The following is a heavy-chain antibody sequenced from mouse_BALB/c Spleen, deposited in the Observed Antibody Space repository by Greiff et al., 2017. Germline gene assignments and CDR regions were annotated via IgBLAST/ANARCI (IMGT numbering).Heavy chain of an antibody. D-gene: IGHD3-1*01. V-gene: IGHV14-4*02. CDR1: GFNIKDYY. CDR3: NGATWFAY. CDR2: IDPENGDT. J-gene: IGHJ3*01. Sequence: VQLKESGAELVRSGASVKLSCTASGFNIKDYYMHWVKQRPEQGLEWIGWIDPENGDTEYAPKFQGKATMTADTSSNTAYLQLSSLTSEDTAVYYCNGATWFAYWGQGTLVTVSA.